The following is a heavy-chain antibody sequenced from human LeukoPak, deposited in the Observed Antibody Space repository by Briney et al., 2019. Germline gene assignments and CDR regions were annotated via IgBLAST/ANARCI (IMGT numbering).Heavy chain of an antibody. CDR2: ISSSGSTI. CDR3: AREFYYDSSPFDY. V-gene: IGHV3-48*03. J-gene: IGHJ4*02. D-gene: IGHD3-22*01. Sequence: GGSLRLSCAASGFTFSSYEMNWVRQAPGKGAEWVSYISSSGSTIYYADSVKGRFTISRGNAKNSLYLQMNSLRAEDTAVYYCAREFYYDSSPFDYWGQGTLVTVSS. CDR1: GFTFSSYE.